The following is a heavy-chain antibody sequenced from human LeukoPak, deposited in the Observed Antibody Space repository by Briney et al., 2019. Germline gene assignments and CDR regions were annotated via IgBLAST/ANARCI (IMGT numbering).Heavy chain of an antibody. J-gene: IGHJ3*02. V-gene: IGHV1-18*01. D-gene: IGHD3-22*01. CDR3: ARERDDSSGYYRDAFDI. CDR1: GYTFTSYG. CDR2: ISAYNGNT. Sequence: ASVKVSCKASGYTFTSYGISWVRQAPGQGLEWMGWISAYNGNTNYAQKLQGRVTMTTDTSTSTAYMELRSLRSDDTAVYYCARERDDSSGYYRDAFDIWGQGTTVTVSS.